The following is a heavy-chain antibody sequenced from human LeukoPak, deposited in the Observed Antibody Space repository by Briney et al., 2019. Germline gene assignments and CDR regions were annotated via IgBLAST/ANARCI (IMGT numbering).Heavy chain of an antibody. Sequence: PGTLAHTCTLSRASQIGGFSAWGWVRQPPGRTLEWLVTISQSGSTLINPSLRSRVTLSVDAAKRHHSLTLTSLPAAGAATYFCARDTSGFDGLPNLCDPWDQGILVTVPS. CDR2: ISQSGST. V-gene: IGHV4-39*02. CDR1: RASQIGGFSA. J-gene: IGHJ5*02. D-gene: IGHD5-24*01. CDR3: ARDTSGFDGLPNLCDP.